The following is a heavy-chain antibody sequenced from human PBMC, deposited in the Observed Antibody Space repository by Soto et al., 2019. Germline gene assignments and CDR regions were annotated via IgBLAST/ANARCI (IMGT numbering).Heavy chain of an antibody. CDR1: GFTFSSYW. CDR2: INSDGSST. J-gene: IGHJ5*02. V-gene: IGHV3-74*01. Sequence: VGSLRLSCAASGFTFSSYWMHWVRQAPGKGLVWVSRINSDGSSTSYADSVKGRFTISRDNAKNTLYLQMNSLRAEDTAVYYCARDLTPFPYQLLHFNWFDPWGQGTLVTVSS. D-gene: IGHD2-2*01. CDR3: ARDLTPFPYQLLHFNWFDP.